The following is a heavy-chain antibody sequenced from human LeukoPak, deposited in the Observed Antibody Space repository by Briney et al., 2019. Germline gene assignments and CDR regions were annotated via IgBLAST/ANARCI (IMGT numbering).Heavy chain of an antibody. J-gene: IGHJ3*01. Sequence: SETLSLTCTVSGGSISSSSYYWGWIRQPPGKGLEWIGSIYYSGSTYYNPSLKSRVTISVDTSKNQFSLKLSSVTAADTAVYYCARVDSGSYWIGAFDVWGQGTMVTVSS. D-gene: IGHD1-26*01. CDR1: GGSISSSSYY. CDR2: IYYSGST. V-gene: IGHV4-39*01. CDR3: ARVDSGSYWIGAFDV.